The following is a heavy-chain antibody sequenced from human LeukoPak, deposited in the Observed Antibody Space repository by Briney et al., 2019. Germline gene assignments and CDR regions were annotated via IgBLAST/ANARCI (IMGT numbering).Heavy chain of an antibody. CDR3: AKGSDYGGNSGAYFQH. V-gene: IGHV3-43*02. D-gene: IGHD4-23*01. Sequence: GGSLRLSCAASGFTFDDYAMHWVRQAPGKGLEWVSLISGDGGSTYYADSVKGRFTISRDNSKNPLYLQMNSLRTEDTALYYCAKGSDYGGNSGAYFQHWGQGTLVTVSS. J-gene: IGHJ1*01. CDR1: GFTFDDYA. CDR2: ISGDGGST.